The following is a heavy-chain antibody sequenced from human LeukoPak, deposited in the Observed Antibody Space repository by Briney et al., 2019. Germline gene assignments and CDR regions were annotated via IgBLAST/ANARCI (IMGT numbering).Heavy chain of an antibody. Sequence: GASVKVSCKASGYTFTSYGISWVRQAPGQGLEWMGWISAYNGNTNYAQKLQGRVTMTTDTSTSTAYMELRSLRSDDTAVYYCARAFWSGYTDCYYGMDVWGQGTTVTVSS. J-gene: IGHJ6*02. CDR2: ISAYNGNT. D-gene: IGHD3-3*01. CDR3: ARAFWSGYTDCYYGMDV. CDR1: GYTFTSYG. V-gene: IGHV1-18*01.